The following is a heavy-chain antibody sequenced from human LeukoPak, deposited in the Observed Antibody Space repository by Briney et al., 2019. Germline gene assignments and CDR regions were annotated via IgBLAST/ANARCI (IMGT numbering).Heavy chain of an antibody. J-gene: IGHJ4*02. CDR3: AREREGPYGYLDY. V-gene: IGHV4-34*01. Sequence: SETLSLTCGVYGGSYSDYYWSWIRQPPGKGPEWIGEINHSGITNYNPSLKSRVTISLDTSKNQFSLKLSSVTAADTAVYYCAREREGPYGYLDYWGQGTLVTVSS. D-gene: IGHD4-17*01. CDR2: INHSGIT. CDR1: GGSYSDYY.